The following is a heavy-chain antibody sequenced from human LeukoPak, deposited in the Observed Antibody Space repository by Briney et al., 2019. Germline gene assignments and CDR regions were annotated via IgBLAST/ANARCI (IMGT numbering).Heavy chain of an antibody. D-gene: IGHD5-18*01. CDR2: ISAYNGNT. V-gene: IGHV1-18*01. Sequence: ASVKVSCKASGYTFTSYGISWVRQAPGQGREGMGWISAYNGNTNYAQKLQGRVTMTTDTSTSTAYMELRTLRSDDTAVYYCARENEGTAMDYYYYGMDVWGQGTPVTVSS. J-gene: IGHJ6*02. CDR1: GYTFTSYG. CDR3: ARENEGTAMDYYYYGMDV.